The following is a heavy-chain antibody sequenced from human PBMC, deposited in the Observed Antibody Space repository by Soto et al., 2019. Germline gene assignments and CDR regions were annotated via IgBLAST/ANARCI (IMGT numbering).Heavy chain of an antibody. CDR2: FYWDGDR. J-gene: IGHJ4*02. D-gene: IGHD1-26*01. Sequence: QITLKESGPALVKPTQTLTLTCSFSGFSLSTSGVGVGWVRQAPGKALEWLTLFYWDGDRRYNPSLKSRLTFAKDTSRNQVVLTMTNMDPVDTATYYCAHGSSIVGAPAFDYWGQGILVTVSS. V-gene: IGHV2-5*02. CDR1: GFSLSTSGVG. CDR3: AHGSSIVGAPAFDY.